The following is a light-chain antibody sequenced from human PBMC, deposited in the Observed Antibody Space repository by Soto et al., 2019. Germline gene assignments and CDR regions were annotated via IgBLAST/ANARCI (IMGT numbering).Light chain of an antibody. CDR1: QSVTSNY. V-gene: IGKV3-20*01. CDR2: GAS. J-gene: IGKJ1*01. CDR3: QQYGNSPWT. Sequence: EIVLTQSPGNLSLSPGERATLSCRASQSVTSNYLAWYQQKPGQAPRLLIYGASSRATGIPDRISGSGSGTDFTLTINRLEYEDFAVYYCQQYGNSPWTFGRGTKVYIK.